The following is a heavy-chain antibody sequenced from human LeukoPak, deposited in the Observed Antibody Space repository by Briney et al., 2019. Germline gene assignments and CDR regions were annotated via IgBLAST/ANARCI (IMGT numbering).Heavy chain of an antibody. V-gene: IGHV4-61*02. CDR1: GGSISSGSCY. D-gene: IGHD3-22*01. Sequence: KPSETLSLTCTVSGGSISSGSCYWSWMRQPAGKGLEWIGRIYTSGSTNYNPSLKSRVTISVDTSKNQFSLKLSSVTAADTAVYYCARVTSSGYSSEYFQHWGQGTLVTVSS. J-gene: IGHJ1*01. CDR2: IYTSGST. CDR3: ARVTSSGYSSEYFQH.